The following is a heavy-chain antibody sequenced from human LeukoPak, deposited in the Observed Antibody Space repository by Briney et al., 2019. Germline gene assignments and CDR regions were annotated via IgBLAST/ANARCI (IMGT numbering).Heavy chain of an antibody. V-gene: IGHV3-48*04. J-gene: IGHJ4*02. CDR2: ISRSSDTT. D-gene: IGHD1-26*01. Sequence: GGSLRLSCAASGFTFSIYSMNWVRQAPGKGLEWVSYISRSSDTTWYADSVKGRFTISRDNAKNSLFLQMNSLRAEDSAVYYCARASGSFDYWGQGTLVTVSS. CDR1: GFTFSIYS. CDR3: ARASGSFDY.